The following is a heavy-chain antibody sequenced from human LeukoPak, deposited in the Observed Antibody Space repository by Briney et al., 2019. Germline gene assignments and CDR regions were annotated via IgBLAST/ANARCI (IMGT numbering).Heavy chain of an antibody. J-gene: IGHJ4*02. V-gene: IGHV1-2*02. CDR1: GYTFTGYY. CDR2: INPNSGGT. CDR3: ARSPHILTGENFDY. Sequence: GASVKVSCKASGYTFTGYYMHWVRQAPGQGLEWMGWINPNSGGTNYAQKFQGRVTMTGDTSISTAYMQLSRLRSGDTAVYFCARSPHILTGENFDYWGQGTLLTVSS. D-gene: IGHD3-9*01.